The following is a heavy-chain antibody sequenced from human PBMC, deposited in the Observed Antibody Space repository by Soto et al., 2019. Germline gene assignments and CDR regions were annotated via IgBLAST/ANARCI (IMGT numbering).Heavy chain of an antibody. CDR2: IYYSGST. CDR3: ARESGGYDSSTRYGLDV. Sequence: SDTLSLTCSVSGGSISSVGHYWTWILQQAGKGLEWIGYIYYSGSTDYNPSLKSRVTISVDRSKNQFSLNLSSVTAADTAIYYCARESGGYDSSTRYGLDVWAQGTPVTVSS. CDR1: GGSISSVGHY. J-gene: IGHJ6*02. V-gene: IGHV4-31*03. D-gene: IGHD6-25*01.